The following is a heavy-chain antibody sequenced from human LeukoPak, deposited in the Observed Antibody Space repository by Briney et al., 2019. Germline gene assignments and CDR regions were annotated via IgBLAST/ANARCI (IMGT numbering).Heavy chain of an antibody. CDR2: IYPGDSDT. D-gene: IGHD3-22*01. V-gene: IGHV5-51*01. Sequence: GESLKISCRGSGYSFTSYWIAWVRQMPGKGLEWMGIIYPGDSDTRYSPSFQGQVTISADKSISTAYLQWSSLKASDTAMYYCATQYYYDSFDYWGQGTLVTVSS. CDR1: GYSFTSYW. CDR3: ATQYYYDSFDY. J-gene: IGHJ4*02.